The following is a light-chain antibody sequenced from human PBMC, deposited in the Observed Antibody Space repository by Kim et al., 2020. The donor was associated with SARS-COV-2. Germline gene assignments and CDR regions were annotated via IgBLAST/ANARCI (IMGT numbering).Light chain of an antibody. CDR3: QKYNIAPRT. V-gene: IGKV1-27*01. J-gene: IGKJ1*01. CDR2: AAS. CDR1: QGISNY. Sequence: DIQMTQSPSSLSASVGDRVTITCRASQGISNYLAWYQQKPGKVPKLLIYAASTLQSGVPSRFSGSGSGTDFTLTISSLQPEDVATYDSQKYNIAPRTFFQGTKVDIK.